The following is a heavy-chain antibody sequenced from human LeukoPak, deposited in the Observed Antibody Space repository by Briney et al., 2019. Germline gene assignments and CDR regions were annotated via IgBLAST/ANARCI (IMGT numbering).Heavy chain of an antibody. J-gene: IGHJ6*04. CDR1: GFTFSSYS. Sequence: GGSLRLSCAASGFTFSSYSMNWVRQAPGKGLEWVSSISSSSSYIYYADSVKGRFTISRDNAKNSLYLQMNSLRAEDTAVYYCARDDPDIVVVPAATPRMDVWGKGTTVTVSS. V-gene: IGHV3-21*01. CDR3: ARDDPDIVVVPAATPRMDV. CDR2: ISSSSSYI. D-gene: IGHD2-2*01.